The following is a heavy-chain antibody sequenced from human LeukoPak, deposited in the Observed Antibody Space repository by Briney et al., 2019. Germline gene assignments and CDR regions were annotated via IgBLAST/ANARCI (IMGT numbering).Heavy chain of an antibody. CDR1: GFTFTTYA. V-gene: IGHV3-23*01. Sequence: HPGGSLRLSCAASGFTFTTYAMSWVRQAPGKGLEWVSAVSGSGTNTYYADSVMGRFTISRDASKNTLYLQMNSLRAEDTAIYYCAKPIGTGYCSGGTCYFDFDSWGQGALVTVSS. CDR3: AKPIGTGYCSGGTCYFDFDS. J-gene: IGHJ4*02. CDR2: VSGSGTNT. D-gene: IGHD2-15*01.